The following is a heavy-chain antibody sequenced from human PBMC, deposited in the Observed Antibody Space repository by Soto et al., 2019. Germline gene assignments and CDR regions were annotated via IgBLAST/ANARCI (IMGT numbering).Heavy chain of an antibody. CDR2: IIPIFGTA. D-gene: IGHD5-12*01. V-gene: IGHV1-69*13. J-gene: IGHJ6*02. CDR1: GGTFIRYA. Sequence: ASVEVSVNASGGTFIRYAIRWVRQAPGQGLEWMGGIIPIFGTANYAQKFQGRVMITADESTSTAYMELSSLRSEDTAVYYCARLVADYGMDVWGQGTTVNVS. CDR3: ARLVADYGMDV.